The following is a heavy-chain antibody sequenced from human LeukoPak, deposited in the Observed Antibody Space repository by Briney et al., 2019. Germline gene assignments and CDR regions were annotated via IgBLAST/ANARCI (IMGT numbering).Heavy chain of an antibody. CDR2: IYYSGST. CDR3: ARVTRPGGIAVAGTPNWFDP. D-gene: IGHD6-19*01. J-gene: IGHJ5*02. Sequence: PSETLSLTCTVSGGSISSYYWSWIRPPPGKGLEWIGYIYYSGSTNYNPSLKSRVTISVDTSKNQFSLMLSSVTAADTAVYYCARVTRPGGIAVAGTPNWFDPWGQGTLVTVSS. V-gene: IGHV4-59*01. CDR1: GGSISSYY.